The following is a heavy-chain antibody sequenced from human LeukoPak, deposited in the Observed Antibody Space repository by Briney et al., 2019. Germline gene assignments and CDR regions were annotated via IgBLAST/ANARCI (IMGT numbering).Heavy chain of an antibody. J-gene: IGHJ3*02. V-gene: IGHV3-66*01. CDR2: IYSGGST. D-gene: IGHD1-26*01. CDR1: GFTVSSNY. CDR3: ARDGRGKSDAFDI. Sequence: PGGSLRLSCAASGFTVSSNYMSWVRQAPGKGLEGVSVIYSGGSTYYADSVKGRFTISRDNSKNTLYLQMNSLRAEDTAVYYCARDGRGKSDAFDIWGQGTMVTVSS.